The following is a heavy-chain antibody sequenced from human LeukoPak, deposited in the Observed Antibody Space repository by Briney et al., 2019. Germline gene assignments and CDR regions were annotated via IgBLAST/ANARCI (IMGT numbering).Heavy chain of an antibody. Sequence: PGGSLRLSCAVSGFTFDDHGMSWVRQAPGKGLEWVSRISDPGITTNYADSVKGRFTISRDNAKNTLYLQMNSLRADDTAVYYCARAGSYRFDYWGQGTVVTVAS. V-gene: IGHV3-74*01. D-gene: IGHD3-16*02. CDR3: ARAGSYRFDY. CDR2: ISDPGITT. J-gene: IGHJ4*02. CDR1: GFTFDDHG.